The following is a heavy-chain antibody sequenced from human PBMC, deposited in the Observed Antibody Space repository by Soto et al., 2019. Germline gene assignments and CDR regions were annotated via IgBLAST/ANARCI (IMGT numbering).Heavy chain of an antibody. CDR3: AREGGESSDGLYYFDS. V-gene: IGHV4-30-4*01. CDR2: IDYSGNT. D-gene: IGHD3-16*01. CDR1: GGSTSSDNY. Sequence: QVQLHESGPGLVKPSQTLSLTCTVSGGSTSSDNYWSWIRQPPGKGLEWIGHIDYSGNTDYNPSLKSQLDISIDTSKNQFSLKLSSVNAADTAVYFCAREGGESSDGLYYFDSWGQGSLVTVSS. J-gene: IGHJ4*02.